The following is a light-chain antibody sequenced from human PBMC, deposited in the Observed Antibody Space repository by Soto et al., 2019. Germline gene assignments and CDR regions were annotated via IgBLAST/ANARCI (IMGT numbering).Light chain of an antibody. CDR2: EVS. Sequence: QSALAQPASVSGSLGRSITISCTGTRSDVGGYKYVSWYQQFPGKAPKLIIYEVSNRPSGVSNRFSGSKSGNTASLTISGLQGDDEADYYCSSYTSSDPPYVFGTGTKVTVL. V-gene: IGLV2-14*01. CDR3: SSYTSSDPPYV. CDR1: RSDVGGYKY. J-gene: IGLJ1*01.